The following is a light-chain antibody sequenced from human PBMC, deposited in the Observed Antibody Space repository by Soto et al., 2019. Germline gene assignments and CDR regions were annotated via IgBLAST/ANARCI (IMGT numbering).Light chain of an antibody. CDR2: DAS. CDR1: QSVISY. J-gene: IGKJ2*01. V-gene: IGKV3-11*01. Sequence: EIVLPQSPATLYLSPGERATLSCRASQSVISYLAWYHQKPGQAPRLLIYDASNRATGIPARFRGSGSGTDFTHTSSRLEHEDFAVYYCQQRSNWPPGYTFGQGTKLEIK. CDR3: QQRSNWPPGYT.